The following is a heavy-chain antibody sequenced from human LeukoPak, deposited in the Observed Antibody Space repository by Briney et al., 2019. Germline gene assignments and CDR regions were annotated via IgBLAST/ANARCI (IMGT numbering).Heavy chain of an antibody. V-gene: IGHV3-73*01. J-gene: IGHJ4*02. D-gene: IGHD1-26*01. CDR3: TSVVGATFDY. Sequence: GGSLRLSCAASGFTFSASTMHWVRQASGKGLEWVGRIRSKANNYATAYAASVQGRFTISRDDSKNTAYLQMNSLKTEETALYYCTSVVGATFDYWGQGTLVTVSS. CDR2: IRSKANNYAT. CDR1: GFTFSAST.